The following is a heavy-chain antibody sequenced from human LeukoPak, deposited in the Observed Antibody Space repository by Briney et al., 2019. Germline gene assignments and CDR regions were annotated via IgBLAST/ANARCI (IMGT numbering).Heavy chain of an antibody. Sequence: PGGSLRLSCAASGFTFSSYWMHWVRQAPGKGLVWVSRINSDGSSTSYADSVKGRITISRDNAKNTLYLQMNSLRVEDTAVYYCTRDHITSWQIDFWGQGTMVTVSS. V-gene: IGHV3-74*01. CDR1: GFTFSSYW. CDR3: TRDHITSWQIDF. CDR2: INSDGSST. D-gene: IGHD2-2*01. J-gene: IGHJ4*02.